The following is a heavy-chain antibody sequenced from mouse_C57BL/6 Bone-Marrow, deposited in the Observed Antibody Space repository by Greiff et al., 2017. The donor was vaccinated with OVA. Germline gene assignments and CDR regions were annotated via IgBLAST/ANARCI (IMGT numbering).Heavy chain of an antibody. CDR3: ARSRRAMDY. J-gene: IGHJ4*01. CDR1: GYTFTDYY. CDR2: IYPGSGNT. Sequence: QVHVKQSGAELVRPGASVKLSCKASGYTFTDYYINWVKQRPGQGLEWIARIYPGSGNTYYNEKFKGKATLTAEKSSSTAYMQLSSLTSEDSAVYFCARSRRAMDYWGQGTSVTVSS. V-gene: IGHV1-76*01.